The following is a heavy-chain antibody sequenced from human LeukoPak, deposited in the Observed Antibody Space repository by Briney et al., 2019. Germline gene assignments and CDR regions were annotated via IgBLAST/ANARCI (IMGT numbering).Heavy chain of an antibody. Sequence: GGSLRLSCAASGFTFSSYAMHWVRQAPGKGLEWVAVISYDGSNKYYADSVKGRFTIFRDNSKNTLYLQMNSLRAEDTAVYYCARDSYSSSWYSYGGFDPWGQGTLVTVSS. CDR3: ARDSYSSSWYSYGGFDP. D-gene: IGHD6-13*01. CDR1: GFTFSSYA. J-gene: IGHJ5*02. CDR2: ISYDGSNK. V-gene: IGHV3-30-3*01.